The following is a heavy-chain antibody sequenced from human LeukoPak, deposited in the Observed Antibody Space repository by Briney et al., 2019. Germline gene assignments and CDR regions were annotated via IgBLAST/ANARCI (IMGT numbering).Heavy chain of an antibody. CDR3: AGDYGEYYYGMDV. D-gene: IGHD4-17*01. V-gene: IGHV3-33*01. CDR1: GLTFSSYG. CDR2: IWYDGSNK. J-gene: IGHJ6*02. Sequence: PGGSLRLSCAASGLTFSSYGMHWVRQAPGKGREWAAVIWYDGSNKFYADSVKGRFTISRDNAKNTLYLQMNSLRAEDTAVYYCAGDYGEYYYGMDVWGQGTTVTVSS.